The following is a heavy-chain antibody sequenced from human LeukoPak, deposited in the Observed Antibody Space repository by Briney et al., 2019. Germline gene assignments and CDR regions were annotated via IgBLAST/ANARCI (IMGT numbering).Heavy chain of an antibody. CDR3: ARAPVLRFLEWLLPTSMDV. CDR2: IYYSGST. CDR1: GGSISSGGYY. Sequence: KPSQTLSLTCTVSGGSISSGGYYWSWIRQHPGKGLEWIGYIYYSGSTYYNPSLKSRVTISVDTSKNQFSLKLSSVTAADTAVYYCARAPVLRFLEWLLPTSMDVWGQGTTVTVSS. J-gene: IGHJ6*02. D-gene: IGHD3-3*01. V-gene: IGHV4-30-4*08.